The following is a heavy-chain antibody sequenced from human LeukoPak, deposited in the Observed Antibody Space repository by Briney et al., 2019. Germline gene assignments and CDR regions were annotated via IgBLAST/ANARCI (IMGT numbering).Heavy chain of an antibody. D-gene: IGHD5-12*01. CDR2: IYYSGST. J-gene: IGHJ4*02. Sequence: PSETLSLTCTVSGGSISSYYWSWIRQPPGKGLEWIGYIYYSGSTNYNPSLKSRVTISVDTSKNQFSLKLSSVTAADTAVYYCAREARYGGYLDYWGQGTLVTVSS. CDR1: GGSISSYY. CDR3: AREARYGGYLDY. V-gene: IGHV4-59*01.